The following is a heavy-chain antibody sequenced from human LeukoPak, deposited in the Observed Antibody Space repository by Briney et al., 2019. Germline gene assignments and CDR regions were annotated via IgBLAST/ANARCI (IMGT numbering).Heavy chain of an antibody. CDR2: ISRSGDYT. J-gene: IGHJ4*02. D-gene: IGHD4-17*01. V-gene: IGHV3-23*01. CDR1: GFSFSGYV. CDR3: AKDRDDSGDYAFDY. Sequence: PGGSLRLSCAASGFSFSGYVMSWVRQAPGKRLEWVSVISRSGDYTNYADSGKGRFTISRDNSKNTLSLQMSSLRAEDTAIYYCAKDRDDSGDYAFDYWSQGILVSVSS.